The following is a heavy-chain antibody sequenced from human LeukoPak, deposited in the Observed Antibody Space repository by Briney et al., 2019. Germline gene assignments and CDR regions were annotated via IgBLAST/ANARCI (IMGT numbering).Heavy chain of an antibody. Sequence: SQTLSLTCAVSGGSISSGGYSWSWIRQPPGKGLEWIGYIYHSGSTYYNPSLKSRVTVSVDRSKNQFSLKLTAVTAADTAVYYCATQRTAAGVFDYWGQGTLVTVSS. V-gene: IGHV4-30-2*01. CDR1: GGSISSGGYS. CDR3: ATQRTAAGVFDY. D-gene: IGHD6-13*01. J-gene: IGHJ4*02. CDR2: IYHSGST.